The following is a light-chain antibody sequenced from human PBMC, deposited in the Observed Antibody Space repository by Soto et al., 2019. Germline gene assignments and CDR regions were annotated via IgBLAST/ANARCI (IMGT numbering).Light chain of an antibody. Sequence: QSALTQPASVSGSPGQSITISCTGTSSDVGSYKLVSWYQQHPDKAPKLIIYEGNKRPSGVSNRFSGSKSGDTASLTISGLQAEDEAAYYCCSYAGDSANVVFGGGTKLTVL. J-gene: IGLJ2*01. CDR1: SSDVGSYKL. V-gene: IGLV2-23*01. CDR2: EGN. CDR3: CSYAGDSANVV.